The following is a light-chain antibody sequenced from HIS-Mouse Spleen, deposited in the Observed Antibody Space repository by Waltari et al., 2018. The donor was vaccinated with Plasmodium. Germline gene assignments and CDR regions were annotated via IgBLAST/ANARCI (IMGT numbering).Light chain of an antibody. J-gene: IGLJ3*02. CDR1: VLANKY. CDR2: KDS. CDR3: YSAADNNLV. Sequence: SYELTQPSSVSVSPGQTARITCSGEVLANKYARWFQQKPGQAPVLVIYKDSERPPGIPERFSGSSSGTTVTLTISGAQVEDEADYYCYSAADNNLVFGGGTKLTVL. V-gene: IGLV3-27*01.